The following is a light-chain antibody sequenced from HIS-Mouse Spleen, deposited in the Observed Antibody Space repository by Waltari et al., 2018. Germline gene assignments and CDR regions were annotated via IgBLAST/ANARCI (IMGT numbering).Light chain of an antibody. V-gene: IGLV2-14*03. CDR2: DVS. Sequence: QSALTQPASVSGSPGQSITISCTGPSSDVGGYNYVSWYQQHPGKAPKRMLYDVSNRPSGVSNRFSGSKSGNTASLTISGLQAEDEADYYCSSYTSSSTWVFGGGTKLTVL. J-gene: IGLJ3*02. CDR1: SSDVGGYNY. CDR3: SSYTSSSTWV.